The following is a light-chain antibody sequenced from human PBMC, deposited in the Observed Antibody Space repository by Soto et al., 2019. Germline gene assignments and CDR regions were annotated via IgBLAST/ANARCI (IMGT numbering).Light chain of an antibody. CDR3: SSYTSSSALV. J-gene: IGLJ1*01. Sequence: QSALTQPASVSGSPGQPITISCTGTNSDIGGYSYVSWYQQHPGKAPKLMISEVSNRPSGVSNRFSGSKSGNTASLTISGLQAEDEADYYCSSYTSSSALVFGSGTKLTVL. CDR1: NSDIGGYSY. CDR2: EVS. V-gene: IGLV2-14*01.